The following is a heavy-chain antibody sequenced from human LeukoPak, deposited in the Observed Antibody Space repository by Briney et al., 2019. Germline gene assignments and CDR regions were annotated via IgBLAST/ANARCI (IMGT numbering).Heavy chain of an antibody. D-gene: IGHD5-24*01. CDR3: ARSPPDRDGYILFDY. Sequence: SETLSVTCTVSGGSISSGGYYWSWIRQHPGKGLEWIGYIYYSGSTYYNPSLKSRVTISVDTSKNQFSLKLSSVTAADTAVYYCARSPPDRDGYILFDYWGQGTLVTVSS. CDR2: IYYSGST. CDR1: GGSISSGGYY. V-gene: IGHV4-31*03. J-gene: IGHJ4*02.